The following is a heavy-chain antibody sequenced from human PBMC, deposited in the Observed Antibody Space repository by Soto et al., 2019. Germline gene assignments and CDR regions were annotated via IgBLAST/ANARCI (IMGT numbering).Heavy chain of an antibody. Sequence: EVQLLESGGGLVQPGGSLRLSCSASGFNFGSYGMSWVRQAPGKGLEWVSGLTASGLNTYYTDSVKGRFTISRDNSRTTVYLQMSGLRVEDTAVFHCAKGLGNAKEVWGQGTTVTVSS. V-gene: IGHV3-23*01. CDR3: AKGLGNAKEV. D-gene: IGHD2-8*01. CDR2: LTASGLNT. CDR1: GFNFGSYG. J-gene: IGHJ6*02.